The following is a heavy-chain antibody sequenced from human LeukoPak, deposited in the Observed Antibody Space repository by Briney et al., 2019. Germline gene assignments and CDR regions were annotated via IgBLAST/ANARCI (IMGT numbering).Heavy chain of an antibody. J-gene: IGHJ6*03. CDR2: INHSGST. CDR1: GGSFSGYY. CDR3: ARDEWFGEPRYYYYMDV. D-gene: IGHD3-10*01. Sequence: PSETLSLTCAVYGGSFSGYYWSWIRQPPGKGLEWIGEINHSGSTNYNPSLKSRVTISVDTSKNQFSLKLSSVTAADTAVYYCARDEWFGEPRYYYYMDVWGKGTTVTVSS. V-gene: IGHV4-34*01.